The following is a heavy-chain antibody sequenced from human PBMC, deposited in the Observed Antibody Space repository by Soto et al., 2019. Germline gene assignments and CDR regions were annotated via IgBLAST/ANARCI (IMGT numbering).Heavy chain of an antibody. D-gene: IGHD3-10*01. V-gene: IGHV1-24*01. CDR2: FDPEDGET. J-gene: IGHJ6*02. CDR3: ATATGYYGSGTYFTALYYYGMDV. Sequence: ASVKVSCKVSGYTLTELSMHWVRQAPGKGLEWMGGFDPEDGETIYAQKFQGRVTMTEDTSTDTDYMELSSLRSEDTAVYYCATATGYYGSGTYFTALYYYGMDVWGQGTTVTVSS. CDR1: GYTLTELS.